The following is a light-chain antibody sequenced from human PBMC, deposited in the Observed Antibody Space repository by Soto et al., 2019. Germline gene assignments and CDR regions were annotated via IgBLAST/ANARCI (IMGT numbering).Light chain of an antibody. V-gene: IGKV3-15*01. CDR1: QSVSSN. J-gene: IGKJ5*01. CDR2: GAS. CDR3: QQYNNWPPIT. Sequence: EIVMAHSPANLSVSPGERATLSCRASQSVSSNLAWYQQKPGQAPRLLIYGASTRATGIPARFSGSGSGTEFTLTISSLQSEDFAVYYCQQYNNWPPITFGQGTRLEIK.